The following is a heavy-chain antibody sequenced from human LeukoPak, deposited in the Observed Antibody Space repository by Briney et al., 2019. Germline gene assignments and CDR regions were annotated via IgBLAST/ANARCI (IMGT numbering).Heavy chain of an antibody. D-gene: IGHD5-12*01. CDR2: IYYSGST. CDR3: AGRDATSYWYFDL. V-gene: IGHV4-30-4*01. CDR1: GGSISSGDYY. J-gene: IGHJ2*01. Sequence: SETLSLTCTVSGGSISSGDYYWSWIRQPPGKGLEWIGYIYYSGSTYYNPSLKSRVTISVDTSKNQFSLKLSSVTAADTAVYYCAGRDATSYWYFDLWGRGTLVTVSS.